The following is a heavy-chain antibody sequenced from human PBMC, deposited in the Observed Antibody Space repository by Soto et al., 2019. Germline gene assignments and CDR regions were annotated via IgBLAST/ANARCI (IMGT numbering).Heavy chain of an antibody. Sequence: GASVKVSCKASGGTFSSYTISWVRQAPGQGLEWMGRIIPILGIANYAQKFQGRVTITADKSTSTAYMELSSLRSEDTAVYYCAREVRYSGYDSGGFDYWGQGTLVTVSS. D-gene: IGHD5-12*01. CDR3: AREVRYSGYDSGGFDY. CDR1: GGTFSSYT. V-gene: IGHV1-69*04. CDR2: IIPILGIA. J-gene: IGHJ4*02.